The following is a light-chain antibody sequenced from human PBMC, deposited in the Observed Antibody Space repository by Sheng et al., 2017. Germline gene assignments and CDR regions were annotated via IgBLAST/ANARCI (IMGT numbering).Light chain of an antibody. Sequence: SYVLTQPPSVSVAPGKTARITCGGNNIGSKSVHWYQQKPGQAPVLVVYHDSARPSRDPVERFSGSNSGNTATLTISRVEAGDEVDYYCQVWDSSSDHWVFG. V-gene: IGLV3-21*03. CDR2: HDS. J-gene: IGLJ3*02. CDR3: QVWDSSSDHWV. CDR1: NIGSKS.